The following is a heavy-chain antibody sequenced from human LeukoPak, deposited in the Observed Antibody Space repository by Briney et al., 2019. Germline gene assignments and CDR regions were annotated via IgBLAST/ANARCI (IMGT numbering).Heavy chain of an antibody. CDR1: RFTFSDYY. J-gene: IGHJ3*02. Sequence: GGSLRHSCAASRFTFSDYYMSWIRQAPGKGLEWVSYISSSGSTIYYADSVKGRFTISRDNAKNSLYLQMNSLRAEDTAVYYCARIKGYSRFDIWGQGTMVTVSS. V-gene: IGHV3-11*04. D-gene: IGHD6-13*01. CDR2: ISSSGSTI. CDR3: ARIKGYSRFDI.